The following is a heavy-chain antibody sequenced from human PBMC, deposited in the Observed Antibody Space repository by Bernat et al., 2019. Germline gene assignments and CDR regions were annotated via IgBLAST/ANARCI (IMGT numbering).Heavy chain of an antibody. CDR3: ARATYYYDSSGYYYERFDY. J-gene: IGHJ4*02. CDR2: ISAYNGNT. Sequence: QVQLVQSGAEVKKPGASVKVSCKASGYTFISYGISWVRQAPGQGLEWMGWISAYNGNTNYAQKLQGRVTMTTDPSTSTSYLELRSIRSDDTAVYYCARATYYYDSSGYYYERFDYWGQGTLVTVSS. D-gene: IGHD3-22*01. V-gene: IGHV1-18*01. CDR1: GYTFISYG.